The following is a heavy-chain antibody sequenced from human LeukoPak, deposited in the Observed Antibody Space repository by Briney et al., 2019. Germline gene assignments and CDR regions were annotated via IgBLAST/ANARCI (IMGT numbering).Heavy chain of an antibody. D-gene: IGHD1-14*01. CDR2: IYSAGST. J-gene: IGHJ4*02. CDR1: GFTVSSNS. Sequence: GGSLRLSCTVSGFTVSSNSMSWVRQAPGKGLEWVSFIYSAGSTHYSDSVKGRFTISIDNSKNTLYLQMNSLRAEDTAVYYCAKVMTPGNLDMNFGSWGQGTLVTVSS. CDR3: AKVMTPGNLDMNFGS. V-gene: IGHV3-53*01.